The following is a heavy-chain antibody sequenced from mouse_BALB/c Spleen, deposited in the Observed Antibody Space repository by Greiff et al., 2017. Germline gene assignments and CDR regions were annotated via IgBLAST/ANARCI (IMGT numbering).Heavy chain of an antibody. CDR1: GFTFSSYA. J-gene: IGHJ4*01. CDR2: ISSGGST. Sequence: EVQLVESGGGLVKPGGSLKLSCAASGFTFSSYAMSWVRQTPEKRLEWVASISSGGSTYYPDSVKGRFTISRDNARNILYLQMSSLRSEDTAMYYCAREGYDYDAVRDYYAMDYWGQGTSVTVSS. CDR3: AREGYDYDAVRDYYAMDY. D-gene: IGHD2-4*01. V-gene: IGHV5-6-5*01.